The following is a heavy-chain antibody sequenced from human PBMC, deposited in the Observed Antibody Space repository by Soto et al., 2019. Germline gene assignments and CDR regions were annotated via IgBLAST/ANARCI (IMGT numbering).Heavy chain of an antibody. D-gene: IGHD2-2*01. J-gene: IGHJ4*02. CDR2: IIPIFGTA. CDR1: GGTFSSYA. CDR3: ARVYCSSTSCYLDY. Sequence: QVQLVQSGAEVKKPGSSVKVSCKASGGTFSSYAISWVRQAPGQWLEWMGGIIPIFGTANYAQKFQGRVTITADESTSTAYMELSSLRSEDTAVYYCARVYCSSTSCYLDYWGQGTLVTVSS. V-gene: IGHV1-69*01.